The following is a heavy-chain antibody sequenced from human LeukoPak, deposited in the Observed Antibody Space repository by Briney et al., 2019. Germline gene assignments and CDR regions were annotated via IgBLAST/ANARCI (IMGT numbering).Heavy chain of an antibody. D-gene: IGHD3-9*01. Sequence: GRSLRLSCAASGFTFSSYGMHWVRQAPGKGLEWVAVISYDGINKYYADSVKGRFTISRDNSKNTLYLQMNSLRAEDTAVYYCAKLPAGFDILTPAIDYWGQGTLVTVSS. J-gene: IGHJ4*02. CDR3: AKLPAGFDILTPAIDY. CDR1: GFTFSSYG. V-gene: IGHV3-30*18. CDR2: ISYDGINK.